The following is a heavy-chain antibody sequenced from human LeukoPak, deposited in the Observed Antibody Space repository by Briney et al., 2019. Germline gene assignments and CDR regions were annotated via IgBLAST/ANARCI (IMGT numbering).Heavy chain of an antibody. D-gene: IGHD3-16*02. CDR3: ARGLSMITFGGVIVIHHPDY. J-gene: IGHJ4*02. Sequence: WRSLGLSCAASGFTFSTYAMYWVRQAPGKGLEWVAVISYVGSNKYYADSVKGRFTISRDNSKNTLYLQMNSLRAEDTAVYYCARGLSMITFGGVIVIHHPDYWGQGTLVTVSS. CDR1: GFTFSTYA. V-gene: IGHV3-30-3*01. CDR2: ISYVGSNK.